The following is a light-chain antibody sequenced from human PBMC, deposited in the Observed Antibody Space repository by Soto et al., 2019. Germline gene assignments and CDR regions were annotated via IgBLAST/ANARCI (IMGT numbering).Light chain of an antibody. CDR2: EVS. CDR1: SSDVGGYAY. J-gene: IGLJ1*01. V-gene: IGLV2-14*01. Sequence: QSALTQPASVSGSPGQSITISCTGTSSDVGGYAYVSWYQHHPGKAPKLLIYEVSKRPSKFSNRFSGSKSGNTASLTISGLQAEDEADYYCSSYTGSNTLVFGTGTKLTVL. CDR3: SSYTGSNTLV.